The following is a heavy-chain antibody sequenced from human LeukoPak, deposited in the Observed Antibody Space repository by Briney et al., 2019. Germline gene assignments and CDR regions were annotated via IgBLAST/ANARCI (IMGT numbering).Heavy chain of an antibody. V-gene: IGHV3-21*01. Sequence: GRSLRLSCAASGFTFSSYSMNWVRQAPGKGLEWVSSISSSSSYIYYADSVKGRFTISRDNAKNSLYLQMNSLRAEDTAVYYCASEQQLGHFDYWGQGTLVAVSS. CDR3: ASEQQLGHFDY. CDR2: ISSSSSYI. CDR1: GFTFSSYS. J-gene: IGHJ4*02. D-gene: IGHD6-13*01.